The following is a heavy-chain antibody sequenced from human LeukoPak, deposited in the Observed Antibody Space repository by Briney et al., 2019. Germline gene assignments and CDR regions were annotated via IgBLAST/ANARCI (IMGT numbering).Heavy chain of an antibody. CDR3: AKDTGVYPELPDDY. D-gene: IGHD1-14*01. CDR1: GFTFDDYA. V-gene: IGHV3-9*01. Sequence: GGSLRLSCAASGFTFDDYAMHWVRQAPGKGLEWVSGISWNSGSIGYADSVKGRFTISRDNAKNSLYLQMNSLRAEDTALYYCAKDTGVYPELPDDYWGRGTLVTVSS. J-gene: IGHJ4*02. CDR2: ISWNSGSI.